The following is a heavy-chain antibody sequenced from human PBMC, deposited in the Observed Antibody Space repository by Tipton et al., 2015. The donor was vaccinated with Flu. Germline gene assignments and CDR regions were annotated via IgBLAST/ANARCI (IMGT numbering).Heavy chain of an antibody. CDR2: INQDGSEK. CDR1: GFTLSDYW. D-gene: IGHD3-10*01. CDR3: ARAVGGSGSY. V-gene: IGHV3-7*01. Sequence: SLRLSCAASGFTLSDYWMTWVRQAPGKGLEWVANINQDGSEKYYVDSVKGRFTISRDNAKNSLYLQMNSLRGDDSAVYYCARAVGGSGSYWGQGTLVTVSS. J-gene: IGHJ4*02.